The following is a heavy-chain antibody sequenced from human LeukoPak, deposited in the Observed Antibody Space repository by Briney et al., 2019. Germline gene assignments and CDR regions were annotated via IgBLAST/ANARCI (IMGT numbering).Heavy chain of an antibody. CDR1: GFTFSSYG. CDR2: ISGSGGST. D-gene: IGHD5-18*01. V-gene: IGHV3-23*01. CDR3: ARDPGYSYGYDY. J-gene: IGHJ4*02. Sequence: GGSLRLSCAASGFTFSSYGMSWVRQAPGKGLEWVSAISGSGGSTYYADSVKGRFTISRDNSKNTLYLQMNRLRADDTALYYCARDPGYSYGYDYWGQGTLVTVSS.